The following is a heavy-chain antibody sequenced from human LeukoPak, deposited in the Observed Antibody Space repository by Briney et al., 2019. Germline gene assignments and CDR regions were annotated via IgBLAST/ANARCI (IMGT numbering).Heavy chain of an antibody. D-gene: IGHD2-15*01. J-gene: IGHJ4*02. CDR2: IIPISGSA. Sequence: SVKVSCKASGGIFSDYLINWVRQAPGQGLEWIGGIIPISGSAYSAQKFRGRLTITADESTTTAYMELSSLTSEDTAVFYCARGTRTLEAAPFDYWGQGTLATVSS. V-gene: IGHV1-69*13. CDR1: GGIFSDYL. CDR3: ARGTRTLEAAPFDY.